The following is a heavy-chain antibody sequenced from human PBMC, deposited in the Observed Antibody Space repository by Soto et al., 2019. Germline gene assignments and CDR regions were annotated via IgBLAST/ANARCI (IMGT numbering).Heavy chain of an antibody. V-gene: IGHV4-59*08. CDR3: ARTAAAGKYYYGVDV. Sequence: PSETLSLTCTVSGGSISSYYWSWNRQPPGKGLEWIGYSYYSGSTNYNPSLKSRVTISVDTSKNQFSLKLSSVTAADTALYYCARTAAAGKYYYGVDVWGQGTTVTVSS. D-gene: IGHD6-13*01. CDR2: SYYSGST. J-gene: IGHJ6*02. CDR1: GGSISSYY.